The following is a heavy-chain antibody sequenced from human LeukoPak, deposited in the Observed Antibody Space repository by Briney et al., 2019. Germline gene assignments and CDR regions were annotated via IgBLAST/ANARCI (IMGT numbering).Heavy chain of an antibody. J-gene: IGHJ4*02. CDR2: INANGGST. CDR3: ARDQSSTGDRSSCPAAD. CDR1: GYTFTSYY. V-gene: IGHV1-46*04. Sequence: WGSLKVSCTASGYTFTSYYMHWVRQAPGQGLEWVGIINANGGSTSYAQTLQGRVTMSRDTSKSTVYMQLSSLRSEDTAVYYCARDQSSTGDRSSCPAADWEQGTLVTVSS. D-gene: IGHD6-13*01.